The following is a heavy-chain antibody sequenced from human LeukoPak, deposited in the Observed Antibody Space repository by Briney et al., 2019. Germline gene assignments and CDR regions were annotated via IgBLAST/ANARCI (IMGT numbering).Heavy chain of an antibody. CDR3: ARGDGYYPGLLGY. CDR2: IYHSGTT. D-gene: IGHD5-24*01. CDR1: GYSINSGSS. Sequence: SETLSLTCTVSGYSINSGSSWGWIRPSPGKGLEWLGSIYHSGTTYYTPSLKSRVTIAVDTSKNQFSLKLSPVTAADTAVYYCARGDGYYPGLLGYWGQGTLVTVSS. V-gene: IGHV4-38-2*02. J-gene: IGHJ4*02.